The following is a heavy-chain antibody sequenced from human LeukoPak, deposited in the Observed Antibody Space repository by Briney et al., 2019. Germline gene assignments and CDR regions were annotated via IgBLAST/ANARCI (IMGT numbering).Heavy chain of an antibody. CDR3: AKPRGASTYYDFWSDGWFDP. V-gene: IGHV3-23*01. Sequence: GGSLRLSCATSGFTFTRYWMAWIRQSPGKGLEWVSAISGSGGSTYYADSVKGRFTISRDNSKNTLYLQMNSLRAEDTAVYYCAKPRGASTYYDFWSDGWFDPWGQGTLVTVSS. J-gene: IGHJ5*02. D-gene: IGHD3-3*01. CDR2: ISGSGGST. CDR1: GFTFTRYW.